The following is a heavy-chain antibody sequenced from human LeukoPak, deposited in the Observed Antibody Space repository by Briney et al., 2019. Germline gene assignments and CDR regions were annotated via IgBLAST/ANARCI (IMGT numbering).Heavy chain of an antibody. CDR1: GFTFSNYG. CDR3: AKDQESGSSGWYAEEVFDS. V-gene: IGHV3-30*02. Sequence: GGSLRLSCAASGFTFSNYGMHWVRQAPGKGLEGVAFIRYDGSNKDYADSVKGRFTISRDNSKNTLYLQLNSLRADDTAVFYCAKDQESGSSGWYAEEVFDSWGQGTLVTVSS. D-gene: IGHD6-19*01. CDR2: IRYDGSNK. J-gene: IGHJ4*02.